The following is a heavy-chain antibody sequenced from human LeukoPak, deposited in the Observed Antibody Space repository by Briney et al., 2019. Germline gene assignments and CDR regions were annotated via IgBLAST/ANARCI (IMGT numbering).Heavy chain of an antibody. CDR2: INPNSGGT. D-gene: IGHD3-22*01. V-gene: IGHV1-2*02. J-gene: IGHJ4*02. Sequence: GASVKVSCKASGYTFTGYYMHWVRQAPGQGLEWMGWINPNSGGTNYAQKFQGRVTMTRDTPISTAYMELSRLRSDDTAVYYCARVQADSSGYYLLGYWGQGTLVTVSS. CDR1: GYTFTGYY. CDR3: ARVQADSSGYYLLGY.